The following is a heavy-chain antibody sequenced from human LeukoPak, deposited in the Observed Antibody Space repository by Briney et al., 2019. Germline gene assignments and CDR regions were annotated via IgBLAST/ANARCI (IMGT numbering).Heavy chain of an antibody. Sequence: GGSLRLSCAASGFTFSSYAMSWVRQAPGMGLEWVSTISGNGGATYYADSVKGRFTISRDNSKNTLYLQMNSLRAEDTAVYYCAREWYDYYDSNAFDIWGQGTMVTVSS. CDR1: GFTFSSYA. D-gene: IGHD3-22*01. CDR3: AREWYDYYDSNAFDI. CDR2: ISGNGGAT. J-gene: IGHJ3*02. V-gene: IGHV3-23*01.